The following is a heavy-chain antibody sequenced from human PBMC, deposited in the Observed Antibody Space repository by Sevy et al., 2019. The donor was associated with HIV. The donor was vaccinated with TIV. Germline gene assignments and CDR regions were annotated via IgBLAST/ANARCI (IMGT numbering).Heavy chain of an antibody. Sequence: GGSLRLSCAASGFTFSSYSMNWVRQAPGKGLEWVSSISSSSSYIYYADSVKGRFTISRDNAKNSLYLQMNSLRAEDTAVYYCPRDRGGVATSGYWGQGTLVTVSS. J-gene: IGHJ4*02. V-gene: IGHV3-21*01. CDR3: PRDRGGVATSGY. CDR1: GFTFSSYS. D-gene: IGHD5-12*01. CDR2: ISSSSSYI.